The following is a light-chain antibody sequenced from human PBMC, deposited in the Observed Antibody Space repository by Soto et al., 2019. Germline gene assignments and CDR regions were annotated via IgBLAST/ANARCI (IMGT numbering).Light chain of an antibody. J-gene: IGLJ2*01. CDR1: SSNIGNNY. CDR2: DDN. Sequence: QSVLTQPPSVSAAPGQKVSISCSGSSSNIGNNYVSWYQQLPGTAPKLLIYDDNNRPSGIPDRFSGSKSGTSATLGITGLQTRDEADYYCATFDSSLSAVIFGGGTKLTVL. V-gene: IGLV1-51*01. CDR3: ATFDSSLSAVI.